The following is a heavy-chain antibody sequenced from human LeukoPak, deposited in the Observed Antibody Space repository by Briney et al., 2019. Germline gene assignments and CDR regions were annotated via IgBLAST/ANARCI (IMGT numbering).Heavy chain of an antibody. J-gene: IGHJ4*02. V-gene: IGHV4-59*08. CDR2: IYYSGST. D-gene: IGHD2-21*01. CDR3: AKRGVVIRVILVGFHKEAYYFDS. CDR1: GGSISSYY. Sequence: SETLSLTCTVSGGSISSYYWSWIRRPPGKGLEWIGYIYYSGSTNYNPSLKSRVTISVDTSKNQFSLKLSSVTAADTAVYFCAKRGVVIRVILVGFHKEAYYFDSWGQGALVTVSS.